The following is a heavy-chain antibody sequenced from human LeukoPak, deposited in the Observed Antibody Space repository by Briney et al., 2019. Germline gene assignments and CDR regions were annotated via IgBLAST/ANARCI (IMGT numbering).Heavy chain of an antibody. CDR2: IGTAGDP. CDR1: GFTFCSYD. Sequence: GGSLRLSCSASGFTFCSYDMHWVRHAPGKGLEWVSVIGTAGDPYYPGPVKGRFTISRENAKNSLYLQTNRLSAGDTAVYDGARGGGEHQLLDDDGFDIWGQGTMVTVSS. J-gene: IGHJ3*02. D-gene: IGHD2-2*01. CDR3: ARGGGEHQLLDDDGFDI. V-gene: IGHV3-13*05.